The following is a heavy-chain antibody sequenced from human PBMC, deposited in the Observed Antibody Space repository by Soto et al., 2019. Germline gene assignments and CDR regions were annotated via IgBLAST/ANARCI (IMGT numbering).Heavy chain of an antibody. J-gene: IGHJ4*02. CDR3: ARSKWVAVVGVDY. Sequence: QVQLVQSGAEVKKPGASVKVSYKASGYTFTSYAMHWVRQAPGQRLEWMGWINAGNGNTKYSQKFQGRVTITRDTSASTAYMELSSLRSEDTAVYYCARSKWVAVVGVDYWGQGTLVTVSS. D-gene: IGHD6-19*01. CDR2: INAGNGNT. V-gene: IGHV1-3*01. CDR1: GYTFTSYA.